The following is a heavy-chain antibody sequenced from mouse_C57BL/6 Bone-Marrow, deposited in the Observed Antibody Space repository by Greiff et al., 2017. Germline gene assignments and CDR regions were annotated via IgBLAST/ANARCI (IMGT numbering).Heavy chain of an antibody. CDR1: GFTFSDYY. D-gene: IGHD4-1*01. J-gene: IGHJ2*01. Sequence: EVKVVESEGGLVQPGSSMKLSCTASGFTFSDYYMAWVRQVPEKGLEWVANINYDGSSTYYLDSLKSRFIISRDNAKNILYLQMSSLKSEDTATYYCARDPGRNYFDYWGQGTTLTVSS. CDR3: ARDPGRNYFDY. CDR2: INYDGSST. V-gene: IGHV5-16*01.